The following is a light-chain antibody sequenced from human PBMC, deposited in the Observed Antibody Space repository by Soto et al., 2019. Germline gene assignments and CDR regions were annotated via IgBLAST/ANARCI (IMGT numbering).Light chain of an antibody. CDR2: GAS. CDR3: QQYGSSLT. J-gene: IGKJ4*01. CDR1: QSVSSN. V-gene: IGKV3-15*01. Sequence: EIVMTQSPAILSVSPGERATLSCRASQSVSSNLAWYQQKPGQTPRLLIYGASTRATGIPARFSGSGSGTEFTLTISSLQSEDFAIYYCQQYGSSLTFGGGTKVDIK.